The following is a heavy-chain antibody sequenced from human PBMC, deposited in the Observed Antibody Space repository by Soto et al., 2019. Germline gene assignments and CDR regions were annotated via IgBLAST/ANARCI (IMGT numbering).Heavy chain of an antibody. CDR1: GFTFGDYA. Sequence: GGSLRLSCTASGFTFGDYAMSWFCQAPGKGLEWVGFIRSKAYGGTTEYAASVKGRFTISRDDSKSIAYLQMNSLKTEDTAVYYCTNRYCSSTSCQYNWFDPWGQGTLVTVSS. J-gene: IGHJ5*02. D-gene: IGHD2-2*01. CDR2: IRSKAYGGTT. V-gene: IGHV3-49*03. CDR3: TNRYCSSTSCQYNWFDP.